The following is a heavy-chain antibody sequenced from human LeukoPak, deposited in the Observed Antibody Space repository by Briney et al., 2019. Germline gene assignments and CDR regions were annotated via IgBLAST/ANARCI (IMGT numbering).Heavy chain of an antibody. CDR1: GGSISSYY. D-gene: IGHD3-22*01. CDR2: IYTSGST. J-gene: IGHJ4*02. Sequence: KPSGTLSLTCTVSGGSISSYYWSWIRQPAGKGLEWIGRIYTSGSTNYNPSLKSRVTMSVDTSKNQFSLKLSSVTAADTAVYYCARGSYDSSGYYFFFDYWGQGTLVTVSS. V-gene: IGHV4-4*07. CDR3: ARGSYDSSGYYFFFDY.